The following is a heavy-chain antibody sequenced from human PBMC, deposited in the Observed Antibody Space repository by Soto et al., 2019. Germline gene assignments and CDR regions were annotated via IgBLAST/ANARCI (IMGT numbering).Heavy chain of an antibody. CDR2: ISYVGSNK. V-gene: IGHV3-30*03. CDR3: ARETPGWNPFDY. CDR1: GFTFSRYV. D-gene: IGHD1-1*01. J-gene: IGHJ4*02. Sequence: QVQLVESGGGVVQPGRSLRLSCAASGFTFSRYVMHWVRQAPGKGLEWAALISYVGSNKQYADSVKGRFTISRDNSKNTLYLQVNSLRSEDTAVYYCARETPGWNPFDYWGQGTLVTVSS.